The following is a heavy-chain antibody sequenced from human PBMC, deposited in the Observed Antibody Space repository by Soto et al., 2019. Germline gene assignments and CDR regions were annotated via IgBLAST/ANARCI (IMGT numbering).Heavy chain of an antibody. CDR1: GYTFTSYY. CDR2: INPSGGST. D-gene: IGHD3-22*01. V-gene: IGHV1-46*01. CDR3: ARGATYFYDSSASGPFDP. J-gene: IGHJ5*02. Sequence: QVQLVQSGAEVKKPGASVKVSCKASGYTFTSYYMHSVRQAPGQGLEWIGIINPSGGSTSYAQKFRGRVSMTRDTSTSTVYMELSSLRSEAKAVYYCARGATYFYDSSASGPFDPWGQGTLVTVSS.